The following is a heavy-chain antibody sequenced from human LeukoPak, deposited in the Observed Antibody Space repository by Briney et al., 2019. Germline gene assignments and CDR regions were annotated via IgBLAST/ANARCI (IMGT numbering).Heavy chain of an antibody. J-gene: IGHJ4*02. Sequence: ASETLSLTCTVSGGSISSGGYYWSWIRQHPGKGLEWIGYIYYSGSTYYNPSLKSRVTISVDTSKNQLSLKLSSVTAADTAVYYCARAYYYGSGSYYFDYWGQGTLVTVSS. CDR1: GGSISSGGYY. CDR2: IYYSGST. CDR3: ARAYYYGSGSYYFDY. V-gene: IGHV4-31*03. D-gene: IGHD3-10*01.